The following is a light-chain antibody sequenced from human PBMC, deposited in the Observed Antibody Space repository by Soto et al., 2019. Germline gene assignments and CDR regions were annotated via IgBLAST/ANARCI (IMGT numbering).Light chain of an antibody. J-gene: IGKJ1*01. Sequence: DIVLTQSPGTLSVSPGERATLSCRASQSISTFLAWYQQKPGQAPRLLIYGASTRATGIPARFSGSGSGTEFTLTISSLQSEDFAVYYCQQYNNWPRTFGQGTKVDIK. V-gene: IGKV3-15*01. CDR1: QSISTF. CDR3: QQYNNWPRT. CDR2: GAS.